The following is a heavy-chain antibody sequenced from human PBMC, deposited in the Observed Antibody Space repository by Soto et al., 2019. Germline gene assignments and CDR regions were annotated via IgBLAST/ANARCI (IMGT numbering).Heavy chain of an antibody. V-gene: IGHV1-69*13. J-gene: IGHJ4*02. CDR1: GGTFSSYA. D-gene: IGHD6-19*01. Sequence: SVKVSCKASGGTFSSYAISWVRQAPGQGLEWMGGIIPIFGTANYAQKFQGRVTITADESTSTAYMELSSLRSEDTAVYYCASDSEVSSTRDPIAVAGAFDYWGQGTLVTVSS. CDR2: IIPIFGTA. CDR3: ASDSEVSSTRDPIAVAGAFDY.